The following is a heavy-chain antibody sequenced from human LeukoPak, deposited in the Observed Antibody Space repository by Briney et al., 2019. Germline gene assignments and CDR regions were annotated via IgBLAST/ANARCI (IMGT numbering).Heavy chain of an antibody. D-gene: IGHD3-22*01. CDR3: ARLVGYDSSGYYPDYFDY. J-gene: IGHJ4*02. V-gene: IGHV5-51*01. Sequence: GESLKISCKGSGYSFTSYWIGWVRQMPGKGLEWMGIIYPGDSDTRYSPSFQGQVTISADKPISTAYLQWSSLKASDTAMYYCARLVGYDSSGYYPDYFDYWGQGTLVTVSS. CDR2: IYPGDSDT. CDR1: GYSFTSYW.